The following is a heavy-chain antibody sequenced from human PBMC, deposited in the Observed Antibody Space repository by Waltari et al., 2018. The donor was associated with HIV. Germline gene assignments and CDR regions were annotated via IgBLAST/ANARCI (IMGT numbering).Heavy chain of an antibody. Sequence: EFQLVDSGGGLVQPGGSLRISCAASGLPSSSYSMSWVRQAPGKGLEWVAIINEDGSKKDYVDSVKGRFTISRDNARNSLYLQMNNLRRGDTAVYYCGRGGLRDYWGQGTLVTVSS. CDR2: INEDGSKK. CDR3: GRGGLRDY. J-gene: IGHJ4*02. V-gene: IGHV3-7*01. D-gene: IGHD3-16*01. CDR1: GLPSSSYS.